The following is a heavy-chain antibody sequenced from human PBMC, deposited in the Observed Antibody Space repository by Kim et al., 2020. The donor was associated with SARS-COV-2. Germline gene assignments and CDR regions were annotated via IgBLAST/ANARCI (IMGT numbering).Heavy chain of an antibody. V-gene: IGHV4-61*01. D-gene: IGHD2-8*01. CDR1: GGSVSSGSYY. CDR3: ARDGLDGAKVPTYYYYYGMDV. J-gene: IGHJ6*02. Sequence: SETLSLTCTVSGGSVSSGSYYWSWIRQPPGKGLEWIGYIYYSGSTNYNPSLKSRVTISVDTSKNQFSLKLSSVTAADTAVYYCARDGLDGAKVPTYYYYYGMDVWGQGTTVTVSS. CDR2: IYYSGST.